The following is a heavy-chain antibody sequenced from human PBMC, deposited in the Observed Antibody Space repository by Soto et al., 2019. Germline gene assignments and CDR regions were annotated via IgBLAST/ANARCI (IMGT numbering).Heavy chain of an antibody. CDR2: IFHTGTT. CDR1: AGTMTTCN. D-gene: IGHD3-22*01. J-gene: IGHJ3*02. V-gene: IGHV4-59*08. CDR3: TTEAYDNSGSLAFDI. Sequence: EKLSLRNTVSAGTMTTCNYLLCRHPPGKGLDCIGYIFHTGTTSYNPSLKSRFTLSVDTSQSQFSLKLNSVTAADTAVYYCTTEAYDNSGSLAFDIWGPGTLVT.